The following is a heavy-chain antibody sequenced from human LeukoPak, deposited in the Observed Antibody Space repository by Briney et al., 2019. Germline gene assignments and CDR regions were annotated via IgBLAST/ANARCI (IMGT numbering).Heavy chain of an antibody. CDR3: ARDHVDTAMVRSY. D-gene: IGHD5-18*01. CDR1: GFTFSSYS. J-gene: IGHJ4*02. V-gene: IGHV3-21*01. CDR2: ISSSSSYI. Sequence: PGGSLRLSCAASGFTFSSYSMNWVRQAPGKGLEWVSSISSSSSYIYYADSVKGRFTFSRDNAKNSLYLQMNSLRAEDTAVYYCARDHVDTAMVRSYWGQGTLVTVSS.